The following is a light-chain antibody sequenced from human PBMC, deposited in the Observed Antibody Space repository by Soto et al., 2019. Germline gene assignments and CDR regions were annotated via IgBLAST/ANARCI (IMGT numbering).Light chain of an antibody. CDR2: GAS. V-gene: IGKV3-15*01. CDR3: QQYNVWPRT. CDR1: QSVRSN. J-gene: IGKJ1*01. Sequence: EIVITQSPATLSVSPGERATLSCRASQSVRSNLAWYQLKPGQAPRLLMYGASTRATGIPARFSGSGSGTEFTLSISSLQSEDFTVYYCQQYNVWPRTFGQGTKVEIK.